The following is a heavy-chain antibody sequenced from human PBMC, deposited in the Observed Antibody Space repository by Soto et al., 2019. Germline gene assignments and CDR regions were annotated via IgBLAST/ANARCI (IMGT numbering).Heavy chain of an antibody. V-gene: IGHV1-24*01. CDR3: STSSSGYALYNWFDP. CDR2: FDPEDGET. CDR1: GYTLTELS. J-gene: IGHJ5*02. Sequence: ASVKVSCKVSGYTLTELSMHWVRQAPGKGLEWMGGFDPEDGETIYAQKLQGRVTVTEDTSTDTAYMELSSLRSEDTAVYYCSTSSSGYALYNWFDPWGQGTLVTVSS. D-gene: IGHD3-22*01.